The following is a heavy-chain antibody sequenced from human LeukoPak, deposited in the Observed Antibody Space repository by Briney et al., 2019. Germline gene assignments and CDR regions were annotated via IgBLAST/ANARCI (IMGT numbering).Heavy chain of an antibody. CDR1: GGSISSYY. V-gene: IGHV4-4*07. J-gene: IGHJ6*02. CDR2: IYTSGST. D-gene: IGHD1-26*01. CDR3: ARDGRAESGSSYYYYYYGMDV. Sequence: SETLSLPCTVSGGSISSYYWSWIRQPAGKGLEWIGRIYTSGSTNYNPSLKSRVTMSVDTSKNQFSLKLSSVTAADTAVYYCARDGRAESGSSYYYYYYGMDVWGQGTTVTVSS.